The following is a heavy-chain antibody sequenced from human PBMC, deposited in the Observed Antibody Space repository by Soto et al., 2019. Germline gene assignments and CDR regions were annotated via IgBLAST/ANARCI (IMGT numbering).Heavy chain of an antibody. CDR2: ISTKNGNT. D-gene: IGHD3-3*01. V-gene: IGHV1-18*04. Sequence: QVQLVQSGTEVKKPGASVKVSCKASGYTFTSYGVSWVRQTPGQRLEWMGCISTKNGNTNYTQKFQGRVTLTSDTSTSTAYMELRSLRSDDTAVYYCARYLCFGVGNSYGLDDWGRGTTVIVSS. J-gene: IGHJ6*02. CDR1: GYTFTSYG. CDR3: ARYLCFGVGNSYGLDD.